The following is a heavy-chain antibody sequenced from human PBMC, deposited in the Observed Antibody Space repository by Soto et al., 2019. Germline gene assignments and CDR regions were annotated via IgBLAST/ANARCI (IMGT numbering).Heavy chain of an antibody. Sequence: TSETLSLTCTVSGGSARSGNYYWGWIRQPPGKGLEWIAFVFTSGSNISNPSLKSRIAVSVDTSTNQVSLALSSVTATDTGIYFCARTMPSLSWPTAALYWGQGIPVTVSS. D-gene: IGHD6-13*01. V-gene: IGHV4-61*01. CDR2: VFTSGSN. CDR1: GGSARSGNYY. J-gene: IGHJ4*02. CDR3: ARTMPSLSWPTAALY.